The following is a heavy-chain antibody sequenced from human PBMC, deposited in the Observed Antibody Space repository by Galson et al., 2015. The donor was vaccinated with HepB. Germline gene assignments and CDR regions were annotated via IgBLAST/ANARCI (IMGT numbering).Heavy chain of an antibody. CDR3: GRGAVAGRYYHFGIDV. Sequence: SVKVSCKASGGTFTNYAINWVRQAPGQGLEWLGGIIPIFGSANVAQKFQGRVTITADESMSTAYMELSSLRSEDTAVYYCGRGAVAGRYYHFGIDVWGQGTTVTVSS. D-gene: IGHD6-19*01. J-gene: IGHJ6*02. CDR1: GGTFTNYA. CDR2: IIPIFGSA. V-gene: IGHV1-69*13.